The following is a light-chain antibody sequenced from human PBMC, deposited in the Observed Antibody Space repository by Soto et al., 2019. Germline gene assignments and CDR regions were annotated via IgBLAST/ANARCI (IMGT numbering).Light chain of an antibody. CDR1: QSVSSSY. V-gene: IGKV3-20*01. CDR3: QQYGSSHSIT. Sequence: EIVMTQSPVTLSMSPGERATLSCRASQSVSSSYLAWYQQKPGQAPRLLIYGASSRATGIPDRFSGSGSGTDFTLTISRLEPEDFAVYYCQQYGSSHSITFGQGTRLEIK. J-gene: IGKJ5*01. CDR2: GAS.